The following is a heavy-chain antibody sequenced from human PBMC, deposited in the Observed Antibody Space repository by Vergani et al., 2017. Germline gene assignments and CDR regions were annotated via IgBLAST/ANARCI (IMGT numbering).Heavy chain of an antibody. CDR2: IRPKTDGETT. J-gene: IGHJ4*02. Sequence: EVQPVKSGGGLVKPGGSLRLSCTTSGFTFSSAWMSWVRQAPGKGLEWVARIRPKTDGETTDYAAPVKGRFTISRDDSKNTLYLQMNSLKTEDTAVYFCSRGRGYSFGYSDYWGQGTLVTVSS. V-gene: IGHV3-15*01. CDR1: GFTFSSAW. CDR3: SRGRGYSFGYSDY. D-gene: IGHD5-18*01.